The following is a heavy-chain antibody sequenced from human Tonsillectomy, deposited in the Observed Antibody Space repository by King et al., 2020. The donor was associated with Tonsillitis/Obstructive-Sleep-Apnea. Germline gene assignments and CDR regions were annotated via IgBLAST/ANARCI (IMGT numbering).Heavy chain of an antibody. CDR1: GYTFTGYY. V-gene: IGHV1-2*02. Sequence: QLVQSGAEVKKPGASVKVSCKASGYTFTGYYMHWVRQAPGQGLEWMGWINPNSGGTNYAQKFQGRVTMTRDTSISTAYMELSRLRSDDTAVYYCARDEFHCGGDCFSPYYGLDVWGQGTTVTFSS. CDR2: INPNSGGT. J-gene: IGHJ6*02. D-gene: IGHD2-21*02. CDR3: ARDEFHCGGDCFSPYYGLDV.